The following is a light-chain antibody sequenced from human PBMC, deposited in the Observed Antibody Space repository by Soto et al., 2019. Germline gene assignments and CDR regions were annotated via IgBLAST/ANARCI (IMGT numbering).Light chain of an antibody. J-gene: IGKJ2*01. Sequence: IVLTQSPGTLSLSPGERATLSCRASQSVSSTYIAWYQQNPGQAPRHLIYGASSRATGIPDRFSGSGSGTDFTLTISRLEPEDFAVYFCQQYGRSPPFTFGQGTKVEMK. CDR3: QQYGRSPPFT. CDR2: GAS. V-gene: IGKV3-20*01. CDR1: QSVSSTY.